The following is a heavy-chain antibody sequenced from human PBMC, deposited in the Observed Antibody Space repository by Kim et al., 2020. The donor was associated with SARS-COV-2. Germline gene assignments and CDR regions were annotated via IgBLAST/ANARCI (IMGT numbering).Heavy chain of an antibody. D-gene: IGHD3-22*01. CDR1: GGSISSGGYY. CDR3: ARGRYYDSSPQDLFDP. J-gene: IGHJ5*02. CDR2: IYYSGST. Sequence: SETLSLTCTVSGGSISSGGYYWSWIRQHPGKGLEWIGYIYYSGSTYYNPSLKSRVTISIDTSKNQFSLKLSSVTAADTAVYYCARGRYYDSSPQDLFDPWGQGTLVTVSS. V-gene: IGHV4-31*03.